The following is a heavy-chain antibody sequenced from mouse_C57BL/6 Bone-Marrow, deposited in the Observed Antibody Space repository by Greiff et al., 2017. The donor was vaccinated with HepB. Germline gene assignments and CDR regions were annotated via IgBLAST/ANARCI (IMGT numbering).Heavy chain of an antibody. CDR1: GYTFTSYW. Sequence: QVQLQQPGAELVKPGASVKLSCKASGYTFTSYWMHWVKQRPGQGLEWIGMIHPNSGSTNYNEKFKSKATLTVDKSSSTAYMQLSSLTSEDAAVYYCARRTTVVARRFAYWGQGTLVTVSA. J-gene: IGHJ3*01. CDR3: ARRTTVVARRFAY. D-gene: IGHD1-1*01. V-gene: IGHV1-64*01. CDR2: IHPNSGST.